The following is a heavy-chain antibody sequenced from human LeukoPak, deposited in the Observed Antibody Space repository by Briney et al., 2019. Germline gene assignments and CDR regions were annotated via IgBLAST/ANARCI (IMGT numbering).Heavy chain of an antibody. J-gene: IGHJ2*01. CDR2: IYHSGST. Sequence: SETLSLTCAVSGYSISSGYYWGWVRQPPGKGLEWIGSIYHSGSTYYNPSLKSRVTISVDTSKNQFSLKLSSVTAADTAVYYCARTTACWGYWYFDLWGRGTLVTVSS. D-gene: IGHD4-11*01. CDR3: ARTTACWGYWYFDL. CDR1: GYSISSGYY. V-gene: IGHV4-38-2*01.